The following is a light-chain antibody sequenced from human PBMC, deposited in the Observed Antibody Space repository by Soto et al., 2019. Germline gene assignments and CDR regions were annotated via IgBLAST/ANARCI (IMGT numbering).Light chain of an antibody. Sequence: DIQMTQSPSTLSASVGDRVTITCRASQSISSWLAWYQQKPGKAPKLLIYKASTLKSGVPSRFSGSGSGTEVTLTISSLQPDDVATYDCQHYNSYSEAFGQGTKVDIK. CDR2: KAS. CDR1: QSISSW. J-gene: IGKJ1*01. CDR3: QHYNSYSEA. V-gene: IGKV1-5*03.